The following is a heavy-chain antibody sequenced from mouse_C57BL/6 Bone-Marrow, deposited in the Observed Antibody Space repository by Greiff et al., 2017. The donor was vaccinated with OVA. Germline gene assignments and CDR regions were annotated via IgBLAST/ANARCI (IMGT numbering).Heavy chain of an antibody. CDR3: ASSPLYYYAMDY. CDR2: IDPSDSYT. V-gene: IGHV1-50*01. Sequence: QVQLQQPGAELVKPGASVQLSCKASGYTFTSYWMQWVKQRPGQGLEWIGEIDPSDSYTNYNQKFEGKATLTVDTYSSTAYMQLSSLTSEDSAVYYCASSPLYYYAMDYGGQGTSVTVSS. J-gene: IGHJ4*01. CDR1: GYTFTSYW.